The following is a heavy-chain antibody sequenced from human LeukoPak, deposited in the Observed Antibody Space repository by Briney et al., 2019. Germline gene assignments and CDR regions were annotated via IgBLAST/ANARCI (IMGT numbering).Heavy chain of an antibody. Sequence: GGSLRLSCAASGFTFSSYGMNWVRQAPGKGLEWVSYISSSSGIIYYADSVKGRFTISRDNAKNSLYLQMNSLRAEDTAVYYCTREREGTYWGQGALVAVSS. CDR2: ISSSSGII. J-gene: IGHJ4*02. D-gene: IGHD1-7*01. CDR1: GFTFSSYG. CDR3: TREREGTY. V-gene: IGHV3-48*04.